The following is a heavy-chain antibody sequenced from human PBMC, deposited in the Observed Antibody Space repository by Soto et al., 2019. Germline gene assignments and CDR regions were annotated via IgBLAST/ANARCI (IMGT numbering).Heavy chain of an antibody. CDR1: GGSISSYY. D-gene: IGHD3-10*01. Sequence: SETLSLTCTVSGGSISSYYWSWIRQPPGKGLELIGYIYYSGSTNYNPSLKSRLTISVDTSKNLFSLKLSSVTAADTAVYYCARATRFTGSYYNGHYYYYYGMDVWGPGTTVTVSS. J-gene: IGHJ6*02. V-gene: IGHV4-59*01. CDR3: ARATRFTGSYYNGHYYYYYGMDV. CDR2: IYYSGST.